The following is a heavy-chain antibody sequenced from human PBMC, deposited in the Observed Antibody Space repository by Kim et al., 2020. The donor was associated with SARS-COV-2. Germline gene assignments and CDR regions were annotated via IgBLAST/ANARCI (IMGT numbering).Heavy chain of an antibody. V-gene: IGHV3-74*03. CDR3: TSHRAGAFDY. J-gene: IGHJ4*02. Sequence: YDDSVNGRFTSSRDNATNILYLQFNTLSAEDTAVYYCTSHRAGAFDYWGQGTRVTVSS.